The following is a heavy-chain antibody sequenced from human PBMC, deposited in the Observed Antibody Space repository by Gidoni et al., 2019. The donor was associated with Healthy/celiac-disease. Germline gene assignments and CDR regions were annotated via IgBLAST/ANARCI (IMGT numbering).Heavy chain of an antibody. J-gene: IGHJ6*03. V-gene: IGHV1-69*06. D-gene: IGHD2-2*01. CDR2: IIPIFGTA. Sequence: QVQLVQSGAEVKKPGSSVKVSCKASGGTFSSYAISWVRQAPGQGLEWMGGIIPIFGTANYAQKFQGRVTITADKSTSTAYMELSSLRSEDTAVYYCATPSDIVVVPAAKEYYYYYYMDVWGKGTTVTVSS. CDR3: ATPSDIVVVPAAKEYYYYYYMDV. CDR1: GGTFSSYA.